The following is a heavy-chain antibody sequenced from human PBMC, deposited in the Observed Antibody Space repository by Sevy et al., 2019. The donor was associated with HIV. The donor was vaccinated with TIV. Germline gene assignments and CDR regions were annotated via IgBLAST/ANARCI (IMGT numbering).Heavy chain of an antibody. CDR3: AREDTKYYYGIDV. CDR1: GFTFSSYS. J-gene: IGHJ6*02. CDR2: ISSSSSTI. D-gene: IGHD5-18*01. Sequence: GGSLRLSCAASGFTFSSYSMNWVRQAPGKGLEWVSYISSSSSTIYYADSVKGRFTISRDNAKNSLYLQMNSLRAEDTAVYYCAREDTKYYYGIDVWGQGTTVTVSS. V-gene: IGHV3-48*01.